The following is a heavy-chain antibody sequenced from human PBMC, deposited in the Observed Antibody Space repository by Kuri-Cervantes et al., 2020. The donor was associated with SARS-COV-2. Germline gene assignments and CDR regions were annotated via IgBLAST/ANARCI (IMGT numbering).Heavy chain of an antibody. D-gene: IGHD3-16*02. CDR1: GGSISSYY. CDR2: IYYSGST. Sequence: SQTLSLTCTVSGGSISSYYWSWIRQPPGKGLEWSGYIYYSGSTNYNPSLKSRVTISVDTSKNQFSLKLSSVTAADTAVYYCARAGVWGSYRYSRFDYWGQGTQVTVSS. CDR3: ARAGVWGSYRYSRFDY. V-gene: IGHV4-59*08. J-gene: IGHJ4*01.